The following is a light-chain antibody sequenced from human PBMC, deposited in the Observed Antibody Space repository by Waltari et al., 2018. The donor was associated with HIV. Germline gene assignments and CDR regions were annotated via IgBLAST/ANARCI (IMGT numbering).Light chain of an antibody. CDR1: RSDLGGYNY. J-gene: IGLJ2*01. Sequence: QSALTQPPSASGSPGQSVTISCTGTRSDLGGYNYVSWYQQHPGKAPKLMIYEVTKRPSGVPDRFSGSRSGNTASLTVSGLQAEDEADYFCSSYAGSKNLVVFGGGTKLTVL. CDR3: SSYAGSKNLVV. V-gene: IGLV2-8*01. CDR2: EVT.